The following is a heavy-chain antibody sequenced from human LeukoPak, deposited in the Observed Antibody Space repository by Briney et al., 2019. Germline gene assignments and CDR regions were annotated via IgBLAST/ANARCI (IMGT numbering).Heavy chain of an antibody. CDR1: GYIFTSYG. Sequence: SVKVSCKASGYIFTSYGITWVRQAPGQGLEWMGGIIPIFGTANYAQKFQGRVTITTDESTSTAYMELSSLRSEDTAVYYCARASGYSYGPYYYYYMDVWGKGTTVTVSS. D-gene: IGHD5-18*01. CDR3: ARASGYSYGPYYYYYMDV. CDR2: IIPIFGTA. V-gene: IGHV1-69*05. J-gene: IGHJ6*03.